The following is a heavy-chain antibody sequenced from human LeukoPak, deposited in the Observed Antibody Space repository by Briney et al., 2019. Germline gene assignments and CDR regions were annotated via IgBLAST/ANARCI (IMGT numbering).Heavy chain of an antibody. Sequence: PGGSLRLSCAASGFTFSSYSMNWVRQAPGKGLEWVSYISSSSSTIYYADSVKGRFTISRDNAKNTVYLQMSSLRDEDAAVYYCARGATASFDPWGQGTLVSVSS. J-gene: IGHJ5*02. D-gene: IGHD5-12*01. CDR3: ARGATASFDP. CDR2: ISSSSSTI. V-gene: IGHV3-48*02. CDR1: GFTFSSYS.